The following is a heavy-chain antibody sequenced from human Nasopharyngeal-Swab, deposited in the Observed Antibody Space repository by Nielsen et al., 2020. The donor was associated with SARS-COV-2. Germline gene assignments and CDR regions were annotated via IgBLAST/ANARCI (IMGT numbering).Heavy chain of an antibody. D-gene: IGHD5-12*01. Sequence: GESLKISCAASGFTFSNFAMSWVRQAPGKGLEWVSVISGDSDSTYYTDSVRGRFTISRDNSKNTLNLQMNNLRAEDTAIYYWAKDRDSGDDSEEYYHYYGMDVWGQGAPVTVSS. V-gene: IGHV3-23*01. CDR1: GFTFSNFA. J-gene: IGHJ6*02. CDR3: AKDRDSGDDSEEYYHYYGMDV. CDR2: ISGDSDST.